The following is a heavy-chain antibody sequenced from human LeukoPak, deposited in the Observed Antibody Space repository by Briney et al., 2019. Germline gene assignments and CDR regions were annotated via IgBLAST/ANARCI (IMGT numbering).Heavy chain of an antibody. CDR3: AKALPRIVGATEGVDY. J-gene: IGHJ4*02. CDR1: GFTFSSYG. D-gene: IGHD1-26*01. Sequence: PGGSLRLSCAASGFTFSSYGMHWVRQAPGKGLEWVAVISYDGSNKYYADSVKGRFTISRDNSKNTLYLQMNSLGAEDTAVYYCAKALPRIVGATEGVDYWGQGTLVTVSS. V-gene: IGHV3-30*18. CDR2: ISYDGSNK.